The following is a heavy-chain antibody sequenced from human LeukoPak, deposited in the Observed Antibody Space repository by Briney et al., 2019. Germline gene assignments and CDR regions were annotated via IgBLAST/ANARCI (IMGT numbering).Heavy chain of an antibody. CDR1: GGTFSSYA. D-gene: IGHD6-13*01. CDR3: ARASSSGPYWARPPTRGFDP. CDR2: IIPILGIA. J-gene: IGHJ5*02. Sequence: SVKVSCKASGGTFSSYAISWVRQAPGQGLEWMGRIIPILGIANYAQKFQGRVTITADKSTSTAYMELSSLRSEDTAVYYCARASSSGPYWARPPTRGFDPWGQGTLVTVSS. V-gene: IGHV1-69*04.